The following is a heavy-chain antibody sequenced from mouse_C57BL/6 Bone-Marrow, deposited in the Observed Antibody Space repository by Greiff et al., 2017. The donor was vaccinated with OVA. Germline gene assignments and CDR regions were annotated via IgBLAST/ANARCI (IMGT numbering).Heavy chain of an antibody. CDR3: TKEAMVRDWYFDV. V-gene: IGHV1-5*01. CDR2: IYPGNSDT. J-gene: IGHJ1*03. D-gene: IGHD2-3*01. Sequence: DVHLVESGTVLARPGASVKMSCKTSGYTFTSYWMHWVKQRPGQGLEWIGAIYPGNSDTSYNQKFKGKAKLTAVTSASTAYMELSSLTNEDSAVYYCTKEAMVRDWYFDVWGTGTTVTVSS. CDR1: GYTFTSYW.